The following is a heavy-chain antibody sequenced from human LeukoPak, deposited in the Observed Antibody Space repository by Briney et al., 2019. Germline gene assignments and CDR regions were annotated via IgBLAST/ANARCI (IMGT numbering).Heavy chain of an antibody. CDR2: ILSNGNDK. J-gene: IGHJ4*02. Sequence: PGGSLRLSCAASGFTFNSYAMHWVRQAPGKGLEWVAIILSNGNDKYYADSVRGRFTISRDNSKNTLYLQINSLRGEDTAVYYCAKGKYSSGGVPDYWGQGTLVTVSS. V-gene: IGHV3-30*04. CDR3: AKGKYSSGGVPDY. CDR1: GFTFNSYA. D-gene: IGHD6-19*01.